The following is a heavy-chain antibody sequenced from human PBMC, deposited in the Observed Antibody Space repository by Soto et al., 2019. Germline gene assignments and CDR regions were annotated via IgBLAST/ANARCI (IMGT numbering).Heavy chain of an antibody. CDR2: ISAYNGNT. Sequence: ASVKVSCKASGYTFTSYGISWVRQAPGQGLEWMGWISAYNGNTNYAQKLQGRVTMTTDTSTSTAYMELRSLRSDDTAVYYCAREWLWFGEGYFDSWAREPWSPSPQ. CDR1: GYTFTSYG. CDR3: AREWLWFGEGYFDS. J-gene: IGHJ4*02. V-gene: IGHV1-18*01. D-gene: IGHD3-10*01.